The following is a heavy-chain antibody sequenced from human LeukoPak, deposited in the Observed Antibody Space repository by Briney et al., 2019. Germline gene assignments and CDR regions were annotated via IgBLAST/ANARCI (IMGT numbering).Heavy chain of an antibody. V-gene: IGHV4-39*07. CDR3: TTIEYSSSIVY. CDR2: IYYSGRT. D-gene: IGHD6-6*01. Sequence: SETLSLTCTVSGDSISNTNYYWGWIRQPPGKGLEWIGSIYYSGRTYYNPSLKSRLTISVDTSKNQFSLRLSSVTAADTAVYYCTTIEYSSSIVYWGQGTLVTVSS. J-gene: IGHJ4*02. CDR1: GDSISNTNYY.